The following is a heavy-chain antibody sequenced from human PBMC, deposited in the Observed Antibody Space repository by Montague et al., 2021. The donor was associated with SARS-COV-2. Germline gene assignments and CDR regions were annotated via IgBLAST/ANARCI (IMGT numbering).Heavy chain of an antibody. D-gene: IGHD3-10*01. CDR2: ISYSGST. J-gene: IGHJ5*02. V-gene: IGHV4-39*02. CDR1: AGSISTNSYY. Sequence: SETLSLTCTVSAGSISTNSYYWAWIRQPPGKGLEWIGSISYSGSTYFNPSLESRLTMSVDTSKNHFSLKLSSVTAADKAVYYCARLWDFYGSGSYKNSWFDPWGQGTRVTVSS. CDR3: ARLWDFYGSGSYKNSWFDP.